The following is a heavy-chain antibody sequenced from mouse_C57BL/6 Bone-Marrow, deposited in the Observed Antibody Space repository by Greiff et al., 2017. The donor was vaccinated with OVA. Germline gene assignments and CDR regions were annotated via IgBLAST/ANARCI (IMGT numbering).Heavy chain of an antibody. V-gene: IGHV1-82*01. CDR2: IYPGDGDT. Sequence: VQLVESGPELVKPGASVKISCKASGYAFSSSWMNWVKQRPGKGLEWIGRIYPGDGDTNYNGKLKGKATLTADKSSSTAYMQLSSLTSEDSAVYFCGGTMGLRRRGRAWFAYWGQGTLVTVSA. CDR3: GGTMGLRRRGRAWFAY. J-gene: IGHJ3*01. D-gene: IGHD2-4*01. CDR1: GYAFSSSW.